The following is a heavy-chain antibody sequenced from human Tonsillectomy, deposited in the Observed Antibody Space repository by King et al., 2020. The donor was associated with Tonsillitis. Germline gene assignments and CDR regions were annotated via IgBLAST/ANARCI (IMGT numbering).Heavy chain of an antibody. D-gene: IGHD2-15*01. Sequence: AQLVQSGAEVKKPGASVKVSCKASGYTFTSYYMHWVRQAPGQGLEWMGIINPSGGSTSYAQKFQGRVTMTRDTSTSPVYMELSSLRSEDTAVYYCARDPYCSGGSCYYYLDYWGQGTLVTVSS. CDR2: INPSGGST. CDR3: ARDPYCSGGSCYYYLDY. J-gene: IGHJ4*02. CDR1: GYTFTSYY. V-gene: IGHV1-46*01.